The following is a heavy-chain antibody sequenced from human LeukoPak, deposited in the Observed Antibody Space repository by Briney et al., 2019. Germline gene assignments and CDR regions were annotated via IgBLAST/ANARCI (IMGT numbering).Heavy chain of an antibody. Sequence: SETLSLTCAVYGGSFSGYYWSWIRQPPGKGLEWIGEINHSGSTNYNPSLKSRVTITVDTSKNQFSLKLSSVTAADTAVYYCARGGQYAKEYYFDYWGQGTLVTVSS. CDR3: ARGGQYAKEYYFDY. D-gene: IGHD2-2*01. CDR2: INHSGST. V-gene: IGHV4-34*01. J-gene: IGHJ4*02. CDR1: GGSFSGYY.